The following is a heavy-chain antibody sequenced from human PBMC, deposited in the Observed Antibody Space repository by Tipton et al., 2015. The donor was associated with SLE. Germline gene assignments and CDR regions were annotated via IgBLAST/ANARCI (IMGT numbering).Heavy chain of an antibody. CDR3: ATSGSYPFFYSYMDV. D-gene: IGHD1-26*01. Sequence: SLRLSCAASGFTFSDYYMSWIRQAPGKGLEWVSYISSSGSTIYYADSVKGRFTISRDNAKNSLYLQMNSLRAEDTAVYYCATSGSYPFFYSYMDVWGKATTVTVS. V-gene: IGHV3-11*01. CDR1: GFTFSDYY. J-gene: IGHJ6*03. CDR2: ISSSGSTI.